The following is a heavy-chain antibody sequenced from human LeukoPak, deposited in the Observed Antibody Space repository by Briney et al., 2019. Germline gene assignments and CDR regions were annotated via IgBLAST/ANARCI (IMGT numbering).Heavy chain of an antibody. J-gene: IGHJ4*02. Sequence: GGSLRLSCAASGFTFSSYSMNWVRQAQGKGLEWVSSISSSSSYIYYADSVKGRFTISRDNAKNSLYLQMNSLRAEDTAVYYCARRALRRDGYNWVYWGQGTLVTVSS. CDR1: GFTFSSYS. D-gene: IGHD5-24*01. CDR3: ARRALRRDGYNWVY. CDR2: ISSSSSYI. V-gene: IGHV3-21*01.